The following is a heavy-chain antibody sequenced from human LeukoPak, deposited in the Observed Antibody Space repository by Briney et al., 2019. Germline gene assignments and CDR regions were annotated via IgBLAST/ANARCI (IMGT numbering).Heavy chain of an antibody. CDR3: ARSPGSGSYYYYFDY. CDR1: GFIFDNYA. V-gene: IGHV3-21*01. CDR2: ISSSSSYV. Sequence: GGSLRLSCAAPGFIFDNYAIHWVRQPPGKGLEWVSSISSSSSYVYSADSVKGRFTISRDNAKNSLYLQMNSLRAEDTAVYYCARSPGSGSYYYYFDYWGQGTLVTVSS. D-gene: IGHD3-10*01. J-gene: IGHJ4*02.